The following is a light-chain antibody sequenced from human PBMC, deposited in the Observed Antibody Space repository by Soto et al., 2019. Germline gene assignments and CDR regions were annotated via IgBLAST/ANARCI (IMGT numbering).Light chain of an antibody. CDR3: QQTYSDIS. J-gene: IGKJ4*01. V-gene: IGKV1-39*01. CDR1: RTINTY. Sequence: DVRMTQSPSSLSASVGDTITITCRASRTINTYLNWFQQKPGEPPRLLIYGASTLHDGVPSRFSGSGSGADFTLTISGLQPEDFASYHCQQTYSDISFGGGTKVDTK. CDR2: GAS.